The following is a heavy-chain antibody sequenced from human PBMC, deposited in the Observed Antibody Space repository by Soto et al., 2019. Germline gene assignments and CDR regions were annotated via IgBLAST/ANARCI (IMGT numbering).Heavy chain of an antibody. CDR2: IVVGSGNT. Sequence: GASVKVSCKASGFTFTSSAMQWVRQARGQRLEWIGWIVVGSGNTNYAQKFQERVTITRDMSTSTAYMELSRLRSDDTAVYYCTRAGGYCSSTSCYGPLDDAFDIWGQGTMVTVSS. J-gene: IGHJ3*02. D-gene: IGHD2-2*01. CDR3: TRAGGYCSSTSCYGPLDDAFDI. CDR1: GFTFTSSA. V-gene: IGHV1-58*02.